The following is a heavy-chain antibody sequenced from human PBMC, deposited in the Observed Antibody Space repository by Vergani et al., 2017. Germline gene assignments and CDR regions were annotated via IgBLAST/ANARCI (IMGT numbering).Heavy chain of an antibody. J-gene: IGHJ6*02. CDR2: INPNSGGT. Sequence: QVQLVQSGAEVKKPGASVKVSCKASGYTFTGYYMHWVRQAPGQGLEWMGWINPNSGGTNYAQKLQGRVTMTTDTSTSTAYMELRSLRSDDTAVYYCARYSLIPEPLYYYYGMDVWGQGTTVTVSS. V-gene: IGHV1-2*02. CDR1: GYTFTGYY. D-gene: IGHD2-21*01. CDR3: ARYSLIPEPLYYYYGMDV.